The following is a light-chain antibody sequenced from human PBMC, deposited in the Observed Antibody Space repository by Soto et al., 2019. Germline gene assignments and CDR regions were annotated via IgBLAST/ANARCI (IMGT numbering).Light chain of an antibody. J-gene: IGLJ2*01. CDR2: DNN. CDR1: SSNIGNNY. V-gene: IGLV1-51*01. Sequence: QSVLTQPPSVSAAPGQKVTISCSGSSSNIGNNYVSWYQQLPGTAPKLLIYDNNKRPSGIPDRFSGSKSGTSATLGITGLQTGDEADYYCGTWDSSLSAGVVFGGGTKPPS. CDR3: GTWDSSLSAGVV.